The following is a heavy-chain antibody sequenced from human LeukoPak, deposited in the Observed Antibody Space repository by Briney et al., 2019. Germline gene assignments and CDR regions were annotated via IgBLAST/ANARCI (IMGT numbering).Heavy chain of an antibody. V-gene: IGHV3-23*01. CDR2: ISGSGGST. Sequence: GGSLRLSCAASGFTFSSYAMSWVRQAPGKGLEWVSAISGSGGSTYYADSVKGRFTISRDNSKNTLYLQMNSLRAEDTAVYYCAKDLIFRIAVAGIPFDYWGQGTLVTVSS. CDR1: GFTFSSYA. CDR3: AKDLIFRIAVAGIPFDY. D-gene: IGHD6-19*01. J-gene: IGHJ4*02.